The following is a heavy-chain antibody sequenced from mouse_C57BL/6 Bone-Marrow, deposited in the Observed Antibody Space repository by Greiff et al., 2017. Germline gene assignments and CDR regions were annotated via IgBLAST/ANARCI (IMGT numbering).Heavy chain of an antibody. CDR2: IRPNSGST. D-gene: IGHD2-4*01. V-gene: IGHV1-64*01. CDR1: GYTFTSYW. CDR3: AREGITKTWFAY. J-gene: IGHJ3*01. Sequence: QVQLQQPGAELVKPGASVKLSCKASGYTFTSYWMHWVKQRPGQGLEWIGMIRPNSGSTNYNEKFKSKATLTVDKSSSTAYMQLSSLTSEDSAVYYCAREGITKTWFAYWGQGTLVTVSA.